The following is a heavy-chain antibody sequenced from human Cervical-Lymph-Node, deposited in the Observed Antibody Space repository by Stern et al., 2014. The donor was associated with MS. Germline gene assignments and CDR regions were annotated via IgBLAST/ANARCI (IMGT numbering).Heavy chain of an antibody. CDR3: ARDGEGYDRSENWFDP. D-gene: IGHD5-12*01. Sequence: VQLVHPGAEVTKPGSSAKVSCKAYRGTFSSYAISWVRQATGQALEWTGAIIPIFGTANYAQKFQGRVTITADESTSTAYMELSSLRSEDTAVYYCARDGEGYDRSENWFDPWGQGTLVTVSS. CDR2: IIPIFGTA. CDR1: RGTFSSYA. V-gene: IGHV1-69*01. J-gene: IGHJ5*02.